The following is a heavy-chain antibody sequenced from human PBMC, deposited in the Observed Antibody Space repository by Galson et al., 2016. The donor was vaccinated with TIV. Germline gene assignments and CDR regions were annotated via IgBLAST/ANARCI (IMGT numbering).Heavy chain of an antibody. J-gene: IGHJ4*02. D-gene: IGHD6-6*01. CDR3: SSSSEDY. CDR1: GFPFSDYY. Sequence: SLRLSCAASGFPFSDYYMTWVRQAPGKGLEWVSYISAKSSYTKYADSVKGRFTISRDNAKNSLYLQMNSLRAEDTAVYYCSSSSEDYWGQGTLVTVSS. V-gene: IGHV3-11*06. CDR2: ISAKSSYT.